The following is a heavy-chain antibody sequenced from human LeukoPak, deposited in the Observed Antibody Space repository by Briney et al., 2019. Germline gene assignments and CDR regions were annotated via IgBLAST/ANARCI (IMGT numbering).Heavy chain of an antibody. CDR3: ARHVAGFDY. J-gene: IGHJ4*02. D-gene: IGHD6-19*01. Sequence: GGSLRLSCEASGFTFSNYVMSWVRQAPGKGLEWVSGLTGSGGSTFYADSVRGRFTISRDNSKSALYLQMNSLRAEDTAVYYCARHVAGFDYWGQGTLVTAPS. CDR1: GFTFSNYV. V-gene: IGHV3-23*01. CDR2: LTGSGGST.